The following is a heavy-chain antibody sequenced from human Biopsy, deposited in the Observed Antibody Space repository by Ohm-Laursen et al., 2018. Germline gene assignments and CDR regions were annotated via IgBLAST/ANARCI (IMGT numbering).Heavy chain of an antibody. CDR3: ARDSSRRAREGGMDV. J-gene: IGHJ6*02. D-gene: IGHD6-6*01. V-gene: IGHV3-21*01. CDR2: IRETSSHI. Sequence: SLRLSCTASGFSVSSYDMNWVRQAPGKGLGRISYIRETSSHIYDADSVRGRFTVARDIAKISLYLQLNSLRVEDTTVYYCARDSSRRAREGGMDVWGQGTTVTVSS. CDR1: GFSVSSYD.